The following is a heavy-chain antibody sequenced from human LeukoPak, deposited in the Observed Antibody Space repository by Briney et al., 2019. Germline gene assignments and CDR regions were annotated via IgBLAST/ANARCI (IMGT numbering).Heavy chain of an antibody. Sequence: PGGSLRLSCAASGFTFSNFGMHWVRQAPGKGLEWVAFIRYDGSNEYYADSVKGRFTISRDNAKNSLYLQMNSLRAEDTAVYYCARVWYSGSYSWFDPWGQGTLVTVSS. D-gene: IGHD1-26*01. CDR3: ARVWYSGSYSWFDP. V-gene: IGHV3-30*02. J-gene: IGHJ5*02. CDR2: IRYDGSNE. CDR1: GFTFSNFG.